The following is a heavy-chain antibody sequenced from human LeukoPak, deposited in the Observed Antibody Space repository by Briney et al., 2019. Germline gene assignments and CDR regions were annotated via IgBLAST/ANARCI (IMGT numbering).Heavy chain of an antibody. D-gene: IGHD6-19*01. CDR1: GGSFSGYY. CDR2: INHSGST. V-gene: IGHV4-34*01. J-gene: IGHJ6*02. CDR3: AKGYSSRYYGMDV. Sequence: SETLSLTCAVYGGSFSGYYWSWIRQPPGKGLEWIGEINHSGSTNYNPSLKSRVTISVDTSKNQFSLKLSSVTAADTAVYYCAKGYSSRYYGMDVWGQGTTVTVSS.